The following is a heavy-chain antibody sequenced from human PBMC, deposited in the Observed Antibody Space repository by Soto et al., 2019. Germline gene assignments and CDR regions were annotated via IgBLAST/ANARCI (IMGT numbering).Heavy chain of an antibody. CDR2: FSSSGGST. V-gene: IGHV3-23*01. CDR3: VRGGQYQQPYQFDF. D-gene: IGHD2-2*01. CDR1: GSTFSNYA. Sequence: SGGSLKLSCAASGSTFSNYAMSWVRQAPGKGLEWVSTFSSSGGSTYYADSVKGRFTISRDNSKNTLYLQMNSLRAEDTALSYCVRGGQYQQPYQFDFWGQGTLVTVSS. J-gene: IGHJ4*02.